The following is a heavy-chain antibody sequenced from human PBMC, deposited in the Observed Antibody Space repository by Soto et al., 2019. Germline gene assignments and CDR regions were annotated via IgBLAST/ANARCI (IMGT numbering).Heavy chain of an antibody. V-gene: IGHV1-8*01. CDR1: GYTFTSYD. J-gene: IGHJ2*01. CDR3: AREGDFLCYGDDGDLHSFCGQRSSDL. D-gene: IGHD4-17*01. CDR2: MNPNSGNT. Sequence: ASVKVSCKASGYTFTSYDINWVRQATGQGLEWMGWMNPNSGNTGYAQKFQGRVTMTRNTSISTAYMELSSLRSEDTAVYYCAREGDFLCYGDDGDLHSFCGQRSSDL.